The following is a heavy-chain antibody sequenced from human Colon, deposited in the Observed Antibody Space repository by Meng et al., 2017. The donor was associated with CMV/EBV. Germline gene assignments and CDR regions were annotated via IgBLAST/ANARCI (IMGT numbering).Heavy chain of an antibody. CDR2: IRGSGDKT. V-gene: IGHV3-23*01. CDR1: GFTFSAYT. CDR3: APVGGWGTGTPTTLIT. Sequence: GESLKISCAASGFTFSAYTMSWVRQAPGKGPEWVSAIRGSGDKTSYADSVTGRFSISRDNSKNTLFLQMNGLRAEVTAIYYCAPVGGWGTGTPTTLITWGQGTLVTVSS. J-gene: IGHJ5*02. D-gene: IGHD4-17*01.